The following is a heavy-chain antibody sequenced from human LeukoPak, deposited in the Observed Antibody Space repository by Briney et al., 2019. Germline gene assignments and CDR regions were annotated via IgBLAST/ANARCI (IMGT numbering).Heavy chain of an antibody. Sequence: PGGSLRLSCAASGFTFSSYAMHWVRQAPGKGLEWVAVISYDGSNKYYADSVKGRFTISRDNSKNTLYLQMNSLRAEDTAVYYCARLPNWGAPFDYWGQGTLVTVSS. CDR1: GFTFSSYA. CDR2: ISYDGSNK. CDR3: ARLPNWGAPFDY. V-gene: IGHV3-30-3*01. D-gene: IGHD3-16*01. J-gene: IGHJ4*02.